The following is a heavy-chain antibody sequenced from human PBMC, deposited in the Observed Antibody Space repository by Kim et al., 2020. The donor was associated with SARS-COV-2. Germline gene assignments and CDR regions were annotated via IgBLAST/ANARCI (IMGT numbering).Heavy chain of an antibody. Sequence: SETLSLTCTVSGGSISSSSYYWGWIRQPPGKGLEWIGSIYYSGSTYYNPSLKSRVTISVDTSKNQFSLKLSSVTAADTAVYYCARRPNYYDSSGYYYYFDYWGQGTLVTVSS. CDR2: IYYSGST. CDR1: GGSISSSSYY. V-gene: IGHV4-39*01. J-gene: IGHJ4*02. CDR3: ARRPNYYDSSGYYYYFDY. D-gene: IGHD3-22*01.